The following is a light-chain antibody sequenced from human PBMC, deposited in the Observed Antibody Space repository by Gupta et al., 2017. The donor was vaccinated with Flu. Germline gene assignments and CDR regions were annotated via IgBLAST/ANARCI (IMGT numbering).Light chain of an antibody. Sequence: TMSCTGSGSNIGAGYDVHCYQQVPETAPNLLIYGKDDRASGGPARFSGSKSGTSASLAITALPAEEEADYYCQSFDNNPNGRWVFGGGTKVTVL. CDR2: GKD. J-gene: IGLJ3*02. CDR1: GSNIGAGYD. V-gene: IGLV1-40*01. CDR3: QSFDNNPNGRWV.